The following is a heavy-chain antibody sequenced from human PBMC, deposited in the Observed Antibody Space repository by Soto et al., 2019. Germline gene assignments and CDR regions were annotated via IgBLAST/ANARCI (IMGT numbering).Heavy chain of an antibody. CDR2: IYHSGST. V-gene: IGHV4-30-2*01. D-gene: IGHD3-3*01. Sequence: PSETLSLTCAVSGGSISSGGYSWSWIRQPPGKGLEWIGYIYHSGSTYYNPSLKSRVTISVDRSKNQFSLKLSSVTAADTAVYYCARVADGWRGYHLDYWGQGTLVTVSS. CDR1: GGSISSGGYS. CDR3: ARVADGWRGYHLDY. J-gene: IGHJ4*02.